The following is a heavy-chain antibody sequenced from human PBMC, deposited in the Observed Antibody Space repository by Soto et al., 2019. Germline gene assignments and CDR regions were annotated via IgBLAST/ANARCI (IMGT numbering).Heavy chain of an antibody. V-gene: IGHV1-3*01. Sequence: WPHHAPGQRLEWMGWINAGNGNTKYSQKFQGRVTITRDTSASTAYMELSSLRSEDTAVYYCAGGGSLYWYSDLWGRGTLVTVS. J-gene: IGHJ2*01. CDR2: INAGNGNT. D-gene: IGHD1-26*01. CDR3: AGGGSLYWYSDL.